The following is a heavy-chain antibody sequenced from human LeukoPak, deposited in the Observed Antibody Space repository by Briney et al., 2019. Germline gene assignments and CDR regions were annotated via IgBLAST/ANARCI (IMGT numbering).Heavy chain of an antibody. J-gene: IGHJ6*03. V-gene: IGHV4-4*02. CDR1: GGSISSSNW. CDR2: IYHSGST. Sequence: PSGTLSFTCAVSGGSISSSNWWSWVRQPPGKGLEWIGEIYHSGSTNYNPSLKSRVTISVDKSTNQFSLKLSSVTAADTAVYYCAKQGGIDFWSGYNYMDVWGKGTTVTVSS. CDR3: AKQGGIDFWSGYNYMDV. D-gene: IGHD3-3*01.